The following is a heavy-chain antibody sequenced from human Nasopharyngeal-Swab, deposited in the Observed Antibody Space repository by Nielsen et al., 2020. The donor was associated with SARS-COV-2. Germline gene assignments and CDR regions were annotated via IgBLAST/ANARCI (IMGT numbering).Heavy chain of an antibody. CDR3: ARSLVGVSRHFDY. V-gene: IGHV4-59*07. CDR2: MSYSGST. Sequence: SDTLSLTCPASAASISCIYWNWIRQPPGQGLEWIGSMSYSGSTNYNPSLNSRVTISLDTSKNQFSLRLSSVTSADTAVYYCARSLVGVSRHFDYWGQGALVTVSS. D-gene: IGHD1-26*01. J-gene: IGHJ4*02. CDR1: AASISCIY.